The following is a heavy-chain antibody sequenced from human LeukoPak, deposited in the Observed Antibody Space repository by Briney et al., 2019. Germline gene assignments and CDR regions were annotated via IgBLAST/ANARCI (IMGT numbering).Heavy chain of an antibody. CDR2: ISSNGGST. CDR1: GFTFSSYA. V-gene: IGHV3-23*01. CDR3: AKDANNLYPDYYYYYGMDV. D-gene: IGHD1/OR15-1a*01. J-gene: IGHJ6*02. Sequence: GGSLRLSCAASGFTFSSYAMNWVRQAPGKGLEWVSSISSNGGSTNYADSVKGRFTISRDNSKNTLYLQMNSLRAEGTAVYYCAKDANNLYPDYYYYYGMDVWGQGTTVTVSS.